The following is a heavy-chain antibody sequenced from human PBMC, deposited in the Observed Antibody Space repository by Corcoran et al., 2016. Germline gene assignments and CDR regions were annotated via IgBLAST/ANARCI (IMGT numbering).Heavy chain of an antibody. CDR1: GFTFSGYW. Sequence: EVQLVESGGGLVQPGGSLRLSCAASGFTFSGYWMSWVRQAPGKGLEWVANIKQDGGEKYYVDSVRGRFTISRDNANNSLYLQMNSLRAEDTALYYCARDNGWSCSTTSCHYYYYGMDVWGQGTTVTVSS. J-gene: IGHJ6*02. CDR3: ARDNGWSCSTTSCHYYYYGMDV. V-gene: IGHV3-7*03. CDR2: IKQDGGEK. D-gene: IGHD2-2*01.